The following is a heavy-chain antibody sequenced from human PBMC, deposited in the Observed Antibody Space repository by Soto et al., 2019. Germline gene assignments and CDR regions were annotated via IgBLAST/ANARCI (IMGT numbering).Heavy chain of an antibody. V-gene: IGHV4-31*03. CDR1: GGSISSGGYY. CDR3: ARDSTTGTPYAFDI. J-gene: IGHJ3*02. D-gene: IGHD1-1*01. CDR2: IYYSGST. Sequence: QVQLQESGPGLVKPSQTLSLTCTVSGGSISSGGYYWSWIRQHPGKGLEWIGYIYYSGSTYYNPSLKSRVTXXVXTXXNQFSLKLSSVTAADTAVYYCARDSTTGTPYAFDIWGQGTMVTVSS.